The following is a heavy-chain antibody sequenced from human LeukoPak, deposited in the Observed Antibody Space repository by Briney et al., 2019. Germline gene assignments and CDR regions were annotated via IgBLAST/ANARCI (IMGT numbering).Heavy chain of an antibody. V-gene: IGHV3-20*04. J-gene: IGHJ6*03. CDR3: ARDSGYSYGIHYYYYMDV. Sequence: GGSLRLSCAASGFTFDDYGMSWVRQAPRKGLEWVSGINWNGGSTGYADSVKGRFTISRDNAKDSLYLQMNSLRAEDTALYYCARDSGYSYGIHYYYYMDVWGKGTTVTVSS. CDR1: GFTFDDYG. D-gene: IGHD5-18*01. CDR2: INWNGGST.